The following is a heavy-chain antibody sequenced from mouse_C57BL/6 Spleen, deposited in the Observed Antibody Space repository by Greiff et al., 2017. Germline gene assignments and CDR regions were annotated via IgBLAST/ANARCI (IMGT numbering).Heavy chain of an antibody. J-gene: IGHJ4*01. CDR1: GYTFTDYF. V-gene: IGHV1-26*01. Sequence: EVQLQQSGPELVKPGASVKISYKASGYTFTDYFMNWVKQSHGKSLEWIGDINPNNGGTSYNQKFKGKATLTVDKSSSTAYMELRSLTSEDSAVYYCARGNYVLYYYAMDYWGQGTSVTVSS. CDR3: ARGNYVLYYYAMDY. D-gene: IGHD1-1*01. CDR2: INPNNGGT.